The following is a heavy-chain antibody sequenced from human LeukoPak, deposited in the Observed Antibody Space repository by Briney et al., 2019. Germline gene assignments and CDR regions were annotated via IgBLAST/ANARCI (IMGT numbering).Heavy chain of an antibody. CDR1: GVSFSSYW. D-gene: IGHD2-8*01. CDR3: TRDVWGDRDNYFDC. J-gene: IGHJ4*02. V-gene: IGHV3-74*01. Sequence: GGSLRLSCAASGVSFSSYWMHWVRQAPGKGLVWVSRINSNGRSTSYADSVKGRFTISRDNAKNTLYLEMNNLRAEDTAVYYCTRDVWGDRDNYFDCWGQGTLVTVS. CDR2: INSNGRST.